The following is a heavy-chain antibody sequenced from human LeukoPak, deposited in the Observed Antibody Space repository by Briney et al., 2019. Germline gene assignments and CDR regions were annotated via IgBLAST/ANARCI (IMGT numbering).Heavy chain of an antibody. CDR2: INSDGTT. CDR1: GFTFSSYW. CDR3: ARDPIIIVPAALDY. Sequence: SGGSLRLSCAASGFTFSSYWMHWVRQAPGKGLVWVSRINSDGTTSYADSVKGRFTISRDNVKNTLYLPMNSLRAEDTAVYYCARDPIIIVPAALDYWGQGTLVTVSS. J-gene: IGHJ4*02. D-gene: IGHD2-2*01. V-gene: IGHV3-74*01.